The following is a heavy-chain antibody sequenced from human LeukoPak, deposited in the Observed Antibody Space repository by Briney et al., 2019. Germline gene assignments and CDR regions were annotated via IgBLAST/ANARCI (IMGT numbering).Heavy chain of an antibody. CDR3: ARLLWFGELRYFDY. J-gene: IGHJ4*02. CDR2: IYTSGST. Sequence: PSETLSLTCTVSGGSISSYYWSWIRQPAGKGLEWIGRIYTSGSTNYNPSLKSRVTMSVDTSKSQFSLKLSSVTAADTAVYYCARLLWFGELRYFDYWGQGTLVTVSS. V-gene: IGHV4-4*07. D-gene: IGHD3-10*01. CDR1: GGSISSYY.